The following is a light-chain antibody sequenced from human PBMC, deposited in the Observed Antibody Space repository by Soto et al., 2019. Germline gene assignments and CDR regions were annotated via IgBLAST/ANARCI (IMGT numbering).Light chain of an antibody. CDR1: QGISTY. J-gene: IGKJ2*01. Sequence: DIQLTQSPSFLSASVGDRVTIRCRASQGISTYLAWYQQRPGKTPNLLVYAASNLRSGVPSRFSGSGSGTLFTLTITTLQPEDFATYYCQQIHSTSSYTFGQGTRVDIK. CDR3: QQIHSTSSYT. CDR2: AAS. V-gene: IGKV1-39*01.